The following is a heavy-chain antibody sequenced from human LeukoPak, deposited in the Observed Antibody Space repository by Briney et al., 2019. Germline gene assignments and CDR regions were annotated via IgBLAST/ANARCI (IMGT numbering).Heavy chain of an antibody. CDR1: GFTVNSNY. D-gene: IGHD5-18*01. V-gene: IGHV3-53*01. CDR2: IYSGGST. CDR3: ASNDGGYSYGNIDY. Sequence: GGSLRLSCAASGFTVNSNYMSWVRQAPGKGLEWVSVIYSGGSTYYADSVKGRFTISRDNSKNTLYLQMNSLRAEDTAIYYCASNDGGYSYGNIDYWGQGTLVTVSS. J-gene: IGHJ4*02.